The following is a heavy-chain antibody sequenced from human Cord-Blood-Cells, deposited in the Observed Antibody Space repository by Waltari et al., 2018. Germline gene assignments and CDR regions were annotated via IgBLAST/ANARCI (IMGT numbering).Heavy chain of an antibody. D-gene: IGHD5-18*01. CDR1: GFTVSSNY. CDR2: IYRGGST. CDR3: ARDGDVDTAMVTYY. V-gene: IGHV3-53*01. Sequence: EVQLVESGGGLIQPGGSLRLSCAASGFTVSSNYMSGVRQAPGQGLEWVSVIYRGGSTYYADSVKGRFTISRDNSKNTLYLQMNSLRAEDTAVYYCARDGDVDTAMVTYYWGQGTLVTVSS. J-gene: IGHJ4*02.